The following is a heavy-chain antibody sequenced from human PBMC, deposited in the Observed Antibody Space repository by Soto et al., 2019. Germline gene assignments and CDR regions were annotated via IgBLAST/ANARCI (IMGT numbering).Heavy chain of an antibody. CDR2: ISYDGSNK. J-gene: IGHJ4*02. CDR3: ARDSARIDCSGGSCYFDFDY. Sequence: GGSLRLSCAASGFTFSSYAMHWVRQAPGKGLEWVAVISYDGSNKYYADSVKGRFTISRDNSKNTLYLQMNSLRAEDTAVYYCARDSARIDCSGGSCYFDFDYWGQGTLVTVSS. CDR1: GFTFSSYA. V-gene: IGHV3-30-3*01. D-gene: IGHD2-15*01.